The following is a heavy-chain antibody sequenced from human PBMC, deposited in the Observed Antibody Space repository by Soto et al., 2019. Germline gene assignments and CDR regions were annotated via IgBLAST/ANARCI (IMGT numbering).Heavy chain of an antibody. CDR3: ARDPSQTYYDILTGKFYFDY. CDR2: INPSGGTT. D-gene: IGHD3-9*01. V-gene: IGHV1-46*01. Sequence: ASVKVSCKASGCTFTNFYMHWVRQAPGQGLEWMGIINPSGGTTSYAQKFQGRVIMTRDTSTSTVYMELSSLRSEDTAVYYCARDPSQTYYDILTGKFYFDYWGHGTLVTVSS. J-gene: IGHJ4*01. CDR1: GCTFTNFY.